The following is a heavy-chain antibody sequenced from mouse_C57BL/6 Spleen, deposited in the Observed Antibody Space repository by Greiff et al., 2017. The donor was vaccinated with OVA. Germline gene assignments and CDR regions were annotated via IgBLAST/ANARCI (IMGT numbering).Heavy chain of an antibody. V-gene: IGHV1-80*01. CDR2: IYPGDGDT. Sequence: QVHVKQSGAELVKPGASVKISCKASGYAFSSYWMNWVKQRPGKGLEWIGQIYPGDGDTNYNGKFKGKATLTADTSSSTAYMQRSSLTSEDSAVSCCARQTSGYAMDYWGQGTSVTVSS. CDR3: ARQTSGYAMDY. D-gene: IGHD3-1*01. CDR1: GYAFSSYW. J-gene: IGHJ4*01.